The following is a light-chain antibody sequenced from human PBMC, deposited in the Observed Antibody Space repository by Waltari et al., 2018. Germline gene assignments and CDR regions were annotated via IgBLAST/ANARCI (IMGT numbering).Light chain of an antibody. CDR2: EGS. V-gene: IGLV2-23*01. CDR1: SRYVGSYNL. Sequence: QSALTQPASVSGSPGQSITISCTGTSRYVGSYNLVSWYQQHPGKSPKLMIYEGSKRPSGVSNRFSGSKSGNTASLTISGLQAEDEADYYCCSYAGSSYVFGTGTKVTVL. J-gene: IGLJ1*01. CDR3: CSYAGSSYV.